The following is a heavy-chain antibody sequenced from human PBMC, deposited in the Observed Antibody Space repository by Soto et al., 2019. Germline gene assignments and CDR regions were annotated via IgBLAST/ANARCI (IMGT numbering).Heavy chain of an antibody. J-gene: IGHJ4*02. Sequence: SETLSLTCAVSGGSISSGGYSWSWIRQPPGKGLEWIGYIYYSGSTYYNPSLKSRVTISVDTSKNQFSLKLSSVTAADTAVYYCARARVGASSFDYWGQGTLVTVSS. CDR3: ARARVGASSFDY. D-gene: IGHD1-26*01. CDR1: GGSISSGGYS. CDR2: IYYSGST. V-gene: IGHV4-30-4*07.